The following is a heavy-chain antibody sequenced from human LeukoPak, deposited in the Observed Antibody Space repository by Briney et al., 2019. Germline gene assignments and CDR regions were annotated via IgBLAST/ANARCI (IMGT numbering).Heavy chain of an antibody. CDR3: ARGVAATYGFPYYFDY. CDR1: GFTFSSYA. D-gene: IGHD2-15*01. Sequence: PGGSLRLSCAASGFTFSSYAMHWVRQAPGKGLEWVAVISYDGSNKYYADSVKGRFTISRDNSKNTLYLQMNSLRAEDTAMYYCARGVAATYGFPYYFDYWGQGTLVTVSS. J-gene: IGHJ4*02. CDR2: ISYDGSNK. V-gene: IGHV3-30*04.